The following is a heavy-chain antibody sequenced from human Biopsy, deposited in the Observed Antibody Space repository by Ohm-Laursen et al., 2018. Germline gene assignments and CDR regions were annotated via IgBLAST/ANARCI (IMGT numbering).Heavy chain of an antibody. CDR1: GFTVSTTY. CDR2: IYLDGNT. Sequence: SLRLSCAASGFTVSTTYMSWVRQAPGKGLEWVSIIYLDGNTYYTDSVKGRFTISRDNSKNALHLQMNSLRPADTAKYYCLKGRAYWGQGTLVTVSS. J-gene: IGHJ4*02. CDR3: LKGRAY. V-gene: IGHV3-53*01.